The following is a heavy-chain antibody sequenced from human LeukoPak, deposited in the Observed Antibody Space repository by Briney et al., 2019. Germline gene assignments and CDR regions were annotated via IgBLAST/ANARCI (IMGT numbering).Heavy chain of an antibody. J-gene: IGHJ6*02. CDR2: ISYDGSNK. D-gene: IGHD4-17*01. Sequence: GGSLRLSCAASGFTFSSYGMHWVRQAPGKGLEWVAVISYDGSNKYYADSVKGRFTISRDNSKNMLYLQMNSLRAEDTAVYYCAKDEAGDYRGSYYYGMDVWGQGTTVTVSS. V-gene: IGHV3-30*18. CDR3: AKDEAGDYRGSYYYGMDV. CDR1: GFTFSSYG.